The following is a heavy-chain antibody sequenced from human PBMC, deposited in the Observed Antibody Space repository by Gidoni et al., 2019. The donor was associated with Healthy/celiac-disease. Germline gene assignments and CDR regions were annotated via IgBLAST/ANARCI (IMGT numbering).Heavy chain of an antibody. V-gene: IGHV2-5*02. J-gene: IGHJ6*02. CDR3: AHGDSSSWSEANYYYYGMDV. D-gene: IGHD6-13*01. CDR2: IYWDDDK. CDR1: GFSLSTSGVG. Sequence: QITLKESGPTLVKPTQTLTLTCTFSGFSLSTSGVGVGWIRQPPGKALEGLALIYWDDDKRYSPSLKSRLTITKDTSKNQVVLTMTNMDPVDTATYYCAHGDSSSWSEANYYYYGMDVWGQGTTVTVSS.